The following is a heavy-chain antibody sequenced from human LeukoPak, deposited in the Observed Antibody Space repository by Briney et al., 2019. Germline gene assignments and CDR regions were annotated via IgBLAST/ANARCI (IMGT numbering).Heavy chain of an antibody. Sequence: GGPLRLSCAASGFTFITYGMHWVRQAPGKGLEWVTFIRYDGSNKYYTDAVKGRFTISRDNSKNHLYLQMNNLRPEDTAVYYCAKSGGTDGFPEAPSHIWGQGTMGAVSS. CDR2: IRYDGSNK. CDR1: GFTFITYG. V-gene: IGHV3-30*02. CDR3: AKSGGTDGFPEAPSHI. J-gene: IGHJ3*02. D-gene: IGHD3-10*01.